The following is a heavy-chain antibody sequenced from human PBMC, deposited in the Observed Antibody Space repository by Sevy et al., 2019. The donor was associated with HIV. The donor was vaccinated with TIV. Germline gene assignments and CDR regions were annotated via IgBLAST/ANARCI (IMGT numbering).Heavy chain of an antibody. Sequence: GGSLRLSCAASGFSFNNYNMHWVRQVPGKGLEWVALISYDGTNEYYADSVKGRFTVSRDNSRDTLFVQMDSLRLEDTGVYYCVRNEDIWGQGTLVTVSS. CDR1: GFSFNNYN. CDR3: VRNEDI. V-gene: IGHV3-30*03. J-gene: IGHJ4*02. CDR2: ISYDGTNE.